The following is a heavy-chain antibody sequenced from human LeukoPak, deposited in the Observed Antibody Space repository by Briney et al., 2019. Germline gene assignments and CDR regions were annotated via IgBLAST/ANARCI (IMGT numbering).Heavy chain of an antibody. V-gene: IGHV3-23*01. CDR3: AKDQYTSSWYRNWFDP. CDR2: ISGSGGST. J-gene: IGHJ5*02. CDR1: GFTVSTYA. D-gene: IGHD6-13*01. Sequence: PWVSLRLSCAASGFTVSTYAMGWVRQGPGNGREWGSAISGSGGSTYYADSVKGRFTISRDNSKTTLYLQLHSLRAADTALYYCAKDQYTSSWYRNWFDPWGQGTLVTVSS.